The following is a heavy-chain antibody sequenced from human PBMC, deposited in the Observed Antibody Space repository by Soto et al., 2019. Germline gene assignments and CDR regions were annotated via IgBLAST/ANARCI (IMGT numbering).Heavy chain of an antibody. CDR3: ASNYGSGYRAFDS. CDR1: GDTFNFYS. D-gene: IGHD3-10*01. J-gene: IGHJ4*02. Sequence: QVQLVQSGAEVKSAGSSVKVSCKASGDTFNFYSINWVRQSPGLGLEWVGRVNPILSMSNYAQRLQGRVTVITDKSTGTAYMEMRSLSSEDTAIYYCASNYGSGYRAFDSWGQGALVTVSS. CDR2: VNPILSMS. V-gene: IGHV1-69*02.